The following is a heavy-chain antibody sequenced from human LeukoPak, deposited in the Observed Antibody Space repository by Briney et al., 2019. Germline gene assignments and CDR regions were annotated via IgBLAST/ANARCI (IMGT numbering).Heavy chain of an antibody. CDR3: AREQIGNFGEALDV. V-gene: IGHV1-2*02. Sequence: ASVKVSCKASGFPFIGYYIHWVRQAPGQGLEWMGWINPRNGGANYAQKFQGRVTLTRDTSVNTAYMEVSRVTSDDTALYYCAREQIGNFGEALDVWGQGTMVTVSS. D-gene: IGHD3-3*01. CDR2: INPRNGGA. CDR1: GFPFIGYY. J-gene: IGHJ3*01.